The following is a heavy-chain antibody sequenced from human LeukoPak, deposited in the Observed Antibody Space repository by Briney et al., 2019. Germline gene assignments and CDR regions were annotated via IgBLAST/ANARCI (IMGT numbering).Heavy chain of an antibody. Sequence: GGSLRLSCATSGFTFSSSWMSWVRQAPGKGLECVANIKEDGREKYYVDSVKGRFTISRDNAKNSLYLQMSSLRAEDTAVYYCARGGRPDYWGQGTPVTVSS. CDR2: IKEDGREK. V-gene: IGHV3-7*01. D-gene: IGHD3-10*01. CDR3: ARGGRPDY. CDR1: GFTFSSSW. J-gene: IGHJ4*02.